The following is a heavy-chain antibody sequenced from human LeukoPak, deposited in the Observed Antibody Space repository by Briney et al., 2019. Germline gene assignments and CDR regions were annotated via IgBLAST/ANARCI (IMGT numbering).Heavy chain of an antibody. CDR3: ARDRFLDYGAYYYYYYMDV. CDR1: GFAFSNYG. J-gene: IGHJ6*03. Sequence: PGGSLRLSCAASGFAFSNYGIHWVRQAPGKGLEWVAFVRSDGGIKYYADSVKGRFTISRDNSKNTLYLQMNSLRAEDTAVYYCARDRFLDYGAYYYYYYMDVWGKGTTVTVSS. V-gene: IGHV3-30*02. D-gene: IGHD4-17*01. CDR2: VRSDGGIK.